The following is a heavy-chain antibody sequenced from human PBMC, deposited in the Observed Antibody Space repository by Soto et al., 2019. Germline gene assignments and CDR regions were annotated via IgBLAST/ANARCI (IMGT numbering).Heavy chain of an antibody. D-gene: IGHD5-18*01. CDR2: IYSGGST. CDR3: ARVVAGYSYGPKFDY. V-gene: IGHV3-53*01. Sequence: GGSLRLSCEVSGFSVAANYVSWVRQAPGKGLEWVSVIYSGGSTYYIDSVKGRFSISRDISKNTLYLQMNSLRAEDTAVYYCARVVAGYSYGPKFDYWGQGTLVTVSS. CDR1: GFSVAANY. J-gene: IGHJ4*02.